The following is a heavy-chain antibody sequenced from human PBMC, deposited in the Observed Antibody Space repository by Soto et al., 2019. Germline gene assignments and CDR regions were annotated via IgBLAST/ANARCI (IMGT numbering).Heavy chain of an antibody. D-gene: IGHD2-2*01. Sequence: PSETLSLTCTVSGGSINSYYWSWIRQPPGKGLEWIGNIYYSGSTKYNPSLKSRVTISVDTSKKQFSLKLSSVTAADTAVYYCARHYCSSGNCYYFDYWGQGTLVTV. CDR3: ARHYCSSGNCYYFDY. V-gene: IGHV4-59*08. CDR2: IYYSGST. J-gene: IGHJ4*02. CDR1: GGSINSYY.